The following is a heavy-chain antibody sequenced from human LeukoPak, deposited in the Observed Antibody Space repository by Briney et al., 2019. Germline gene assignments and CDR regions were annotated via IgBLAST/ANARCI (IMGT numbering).Heavy chain of an antibody. CDR3: ARSQGIWFGEIRYYGMDV. D-gene: IGHD3-10*01. J-gene: IGHJ6*02. V-gene: IGHV4-34*01. Sequence: SETLSLTCAVYGGSFSGYYWSWIRQPPGKGLEWIGEINHSGSTNYNPSLKSRVTISVDTSKNQFSLKLSSVTAADTAVYYCARSQGIWFGEIRYYGMDVWGQGTTVTVSS. CDR1: GGSFSGYY. CDR2: INHSGST.